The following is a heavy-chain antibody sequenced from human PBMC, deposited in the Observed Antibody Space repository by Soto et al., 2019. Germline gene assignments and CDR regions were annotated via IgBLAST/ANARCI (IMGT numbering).Heavy chain of an antibody. V-gene: IGHV3-30*18. CDR3: AKEYYYDSSGWRYYYGMDV. CDR2: ISYDGSNK. CDR1: GFTFSSYG. J-gene: IGHJ6*02. Sequence: QVQLVESGGGVVQPGRSLRLSCAASGFTFSSYGMHWVRQAPGKGLEWVAVISYDGSNKYYADSVKGRFTISRDNSKNTLYLQMNSLRAEDTAVYYCAKEYYYDSSGWRYYYGMDVWGQGTTVTVSS. D-gene: IGHD3-22*01.